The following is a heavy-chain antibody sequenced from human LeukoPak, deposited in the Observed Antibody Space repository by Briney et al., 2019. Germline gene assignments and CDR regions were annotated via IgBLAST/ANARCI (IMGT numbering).Heavy chain of an antibody. D-gene: IGHD3-22*01. CDR3: AGGAIWYDSSGYYGPIDY. J-gene: IGHJ4*02. Sequence: KPSETLPLTCTVSGYSVSSGYYWGWIGQPPGRGLGGMGSIYHSGSTYYNPSLKSRVTISVDTSKNQFSLKLSSVTAADTAVYYCAGGAIWYDSSGYYGPIDYWGQGTLVTVSS. CDR2: IYHSGST. V-gene: IGHV4-38-2*02. CDR1: GYSVSSGYY.